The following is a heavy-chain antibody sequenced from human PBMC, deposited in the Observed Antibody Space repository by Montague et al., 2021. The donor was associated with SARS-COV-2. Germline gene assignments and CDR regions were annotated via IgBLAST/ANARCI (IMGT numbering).Heavy chain of an antibody. V-gene: IGHV4-31*03. J-gene: IGHJ6*02. CDR2: IDKSGTK. CDR1: GGSISYGGYF. Sequence: TLSLTCTVSGGSISYGGYFWNWIRQPPGKGLGWIGYIDKSGTKQNNPSLKSRVSLSVDTSKNQFSLNLRAATAADTALYYGASDLGGLDVWGQGTTVIVSS. D-gene: IGHD3-10*01. CDR3: ASDLGGLDV.